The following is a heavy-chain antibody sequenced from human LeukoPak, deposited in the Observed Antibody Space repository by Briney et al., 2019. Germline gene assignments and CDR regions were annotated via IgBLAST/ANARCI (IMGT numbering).Heavy chain of an antibody. J-gene: IGHJ3*01. CDR1: EMSFSAYY. CDR3: ARGFPPGSGSRGSHAFDV. D-gene: IGHD6-19*01. Sequence: SETLSLTCAVSEMSFSAYYWNWIRQSPGKGLEWIGEINYGGSNKYTPSLEGRGTILIDTSKNQFSLKLTSVTAADTAVYYCARGFPPGSGSRGSHAFDVWGQGTMVTVSS. V-gene: IGHV4-34*01. CDR2: INYGGSN.